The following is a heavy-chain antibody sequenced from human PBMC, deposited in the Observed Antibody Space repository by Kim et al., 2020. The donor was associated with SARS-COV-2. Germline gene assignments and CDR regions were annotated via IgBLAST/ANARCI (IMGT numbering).Heavy chain of an antibody. CDR3: AKDSSSWFFFDY. Sequence: ASTKGRFTLSRNNSTTTLDLKMNSLRAEDTAVYYCAKDSSSWFFFDYWGQGTLVTVSS. D-gene: IGHD6-13*01. J-gene: IGHJ4*02. V-gene: IGHV3-23*01.